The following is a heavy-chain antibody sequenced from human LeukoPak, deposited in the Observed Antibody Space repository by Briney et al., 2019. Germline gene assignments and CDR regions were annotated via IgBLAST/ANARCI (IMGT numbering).Heavy chain of an antibody. V-gene: IGHV3-30*18. J-gene: IGHJ4*02. CDR2: ISYDGSNK. CDR3: AKEGTSLYYSDY. Sequence: GRSLRLSCAASGFTFSSYGMHWVRQAPGKGLEWVAVISYDGSNKYYADSVKGRFTISRDNSKNTLYLQMNSLRAEDTAVYYCAKEGTSLYYSDYWGQGTLVTVSS. CDR1: GFTFSSYG. D-gene: IGHD1-1*01.